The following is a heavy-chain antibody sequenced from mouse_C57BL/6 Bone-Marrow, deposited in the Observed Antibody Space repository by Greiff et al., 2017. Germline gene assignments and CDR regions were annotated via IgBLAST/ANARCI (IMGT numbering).Heavy chain of an antibody. CDR3: ARSGDPQAMDY. Sequence: VQLQQSGPELVKPGASVKISCKASGYAFSSSWMNWVKQRPGKGLEWIGRLYPGDGDTNCNGKFKGKATLTADKSSSTAYMQLSSLTSEDSAVYFCARSGDPQAMDYWGQGTSVTVSS. CDR2: LYPGDGDT. D-gene: IGHD3-1*01. V-gene: IGHV1-82*01. CDR1: GYAFSSSW. J-gene: IGHJ4*01.